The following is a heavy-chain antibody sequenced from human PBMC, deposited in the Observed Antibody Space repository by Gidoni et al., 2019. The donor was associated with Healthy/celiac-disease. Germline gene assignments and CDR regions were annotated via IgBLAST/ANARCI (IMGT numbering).Heavy chain of an antibody. Sequence: GIIPIFGTANYAQKFQGRVTITADKSTSTAYMELSSLRSEDTVVYYCARDSPPYGSGSYYNPLLWGQGTLVTVSS. D-gene: IGHD3-10*01. J-gene: IGHJ4*02. CDR2: IIPIFGTA. CDR3: ARDSPPYGSGSYYNPLL. V-gene: IGHV1-69*06.